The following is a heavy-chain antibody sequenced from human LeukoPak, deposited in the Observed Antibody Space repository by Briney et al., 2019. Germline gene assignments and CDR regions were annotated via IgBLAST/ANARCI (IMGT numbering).Heavy chain of an antibody. Sequence: SETLSLTCTVSDASISGYYWSWIRQPPGKGLEWIGYIYYSGSTNYNPSLKSRVTIPVDTSKNQFSLKLSSVTAADTAVYYCARAHKLNAFDIWGQGTMVTVSS. CDR3: ARAHKLNAFDI. CDR1: DASISGYY. V-gene: IGHV4-59*01. CDR2: IYYSGST. J-gene: IGHJ3*02. D-gene: IGHD1-1*01.